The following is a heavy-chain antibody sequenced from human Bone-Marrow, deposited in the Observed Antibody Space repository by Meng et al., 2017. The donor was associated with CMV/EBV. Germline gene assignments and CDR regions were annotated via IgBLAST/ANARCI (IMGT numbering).Heavy chain of an antibody. CDR1: GFTFSSYW. CDR2: IKQDGSEK. V-gene: IGHV3-7*01. CDR3: ARRDDSSGWYRYYGMAV. J-gene: IGHJ6*01. Sequence: GESLKISCAASGFTFSSYWMSWVRQAPGKGLEWVANIKQDGSEKYYVDSVKGRFTISRDNAKNSLYLQMNSLRAEDTAVYYCARRDDSSGWYRYYGMAVWGPGNTVHGAS. D-gene: IGHD6-19*01.